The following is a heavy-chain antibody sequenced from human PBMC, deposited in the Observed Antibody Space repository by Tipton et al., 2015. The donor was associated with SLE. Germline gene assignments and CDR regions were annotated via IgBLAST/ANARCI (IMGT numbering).Heavy chain of an antibody. D-gene: IGHD3-9*01. CDR3: ARHPELAYFDR. CDR1: GGSISSYY. J-gene: IGHJ4*02. V-gene: IGHV4-59*08. CDR2: VYYTGNT. Sequence: TLSLTCTVSGGSISSYYWSWIRQPPGKGLEWVGTVYYTGNTFYNPSLKSRVTISVDTSKNQFSLNLSSVTAADTAVYSCARHPELAYFDRWGLGTLVSVSS.